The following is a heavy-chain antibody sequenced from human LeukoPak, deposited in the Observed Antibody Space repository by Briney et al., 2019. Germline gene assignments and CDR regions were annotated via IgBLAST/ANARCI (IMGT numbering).Heavy chain of an antibody. CDR2: IYTSGST. J-gene: IGHJ5*02. CDR3: ARGSQVPVYPNPYNWFDP. D-gene: IGHD2-2*01. Sequence: SEILSLTCTVSGGSISSYYWNWIRQSAGKGLEWIGRIYTSGSTNYNPSLKSRVTMSIDTSENQFSLKLSSVTAADTAVYYCARGSQVPVYPNPYNWFDPWGQGTLVTVSS. CDR1: GGSISSYY. V-gene: IGHV4-4*07.